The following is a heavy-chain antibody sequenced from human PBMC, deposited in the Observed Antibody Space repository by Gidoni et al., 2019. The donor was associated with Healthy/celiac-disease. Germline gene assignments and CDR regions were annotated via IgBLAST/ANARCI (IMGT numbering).Heavy chain of an antibody. J-gene: IGHJ4*02. CDR3: TTDKGYRTGFDY. Sequence: SLRLSCAASGFTFSNGWMNWVRQAPGKGLEWVGGIKSKTDGGTTDYAAPVKGRFTISRDDAKNTLYLQMNSLKTEDTAVYYCTTDKGYRTGFDYWGQGTLVTVSS. V-gene: IGHV3-15*07. D-gene: IGHD1-1*01. CDR2: IKSKTDGGTT. CDR1: GFTFSNGW.